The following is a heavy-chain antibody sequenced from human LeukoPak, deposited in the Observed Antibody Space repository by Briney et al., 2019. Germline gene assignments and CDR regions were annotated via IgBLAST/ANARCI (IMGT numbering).Heavy chain of an antibody. V-gene: IGHV4-4*09. CDR2: IYTTGST. CDR1: GGSITSYY. CDR3: ASYGSGWFDP. D-gene: IGHD3-10*01. J-gene: IGHJ5*02. Sequence: SETLSLTCTVSGGSITSYYWGWFRRPPGKTLEWIGPIYTTGSTNYNPALQSRVTISVDTSKNQFSLKLSSVTAADTAVYYCASYGSGWFDPWGQGTLVTVSS.